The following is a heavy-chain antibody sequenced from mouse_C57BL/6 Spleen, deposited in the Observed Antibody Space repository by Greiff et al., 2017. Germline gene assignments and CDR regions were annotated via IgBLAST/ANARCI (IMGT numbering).Heavy chain of an antibody. CDR3: ASYYGKGPYAMDY. D-gene: IGHD1-1*01. CDR2: INPNNGGT. J-gene: IGHJ4*01. Sequence: EVQLQQSGPELVKPGASVKISCKASGYTFTDYYMNWVNQSHGKSLEWIGDINPNNGGTSYNQKFKGKATLTVDKSSSTAYMELRSLTSEDSAVYYCASYYGKGPYAMDYWGQGTSVTVSS. V-gene: IGHV1-26*01. CDR1: GYTFTDYY.